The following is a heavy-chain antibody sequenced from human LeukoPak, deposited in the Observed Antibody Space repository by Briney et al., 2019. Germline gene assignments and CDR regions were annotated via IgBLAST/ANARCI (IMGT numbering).Heavy chain of an antibody. CDR3: ARDHGSGGIDY. V-gene: IGHV4-34*01. Sequence: SETLSLTCAVYGGSFSGYYWSWIRQPPGKGLEWIGEINHSGSTNYNPSLKSRVTISVDTSKNQFSLELSSVTAADTAVYYCARDHGSGGIDYWGQGTLVTVSS. J-gene: IGHJ4*02. CDR2: INHSGST. CDR1: GGSFSGYY. D-gene: IGHD3-10*01.